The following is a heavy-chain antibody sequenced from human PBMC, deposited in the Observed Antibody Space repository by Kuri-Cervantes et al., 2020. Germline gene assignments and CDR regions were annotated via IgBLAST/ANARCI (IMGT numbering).Heavy chain of an antibody. D-gene: IGHD6-13*01. V-gene: IGHV6-1*01. J-gene: IGHJ5*02. Sequence: SETLSLTCAISGDSVSSNSAAWSWIRQSPSRGLEWLGRTYYRSKWYNDYAVSVKSRITINPDTSKNQFSLQLNSVTPEDTAVYYCAREQYSSSWYPPVRGVDPWGQGTLVTVSS. CDR3: AREQYSSSWYPPVRGVDP. CDR2: TYYRSKWYN. CDR1: GDSVSSNSAA.